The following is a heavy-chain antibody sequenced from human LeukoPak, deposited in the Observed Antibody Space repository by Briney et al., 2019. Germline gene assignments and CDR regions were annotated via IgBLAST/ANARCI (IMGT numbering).Heavy chain of an antibody. CDR3: ARYYGDSLYWYFDL. CDR2: IYYSGST. J-gene: IGHJ2*01. V-gene: IGHV4-59*01. Sequence: SETLSLTCTVSGGSIRGYYWSWIRQPPGKGLEWIGYIYYSGSTNYNPSLKSRVTISVDTSKNQFSLKLSSVTAADTAVYYCARYYGDSLYWYFDLWGRGTLVTVSS. CDR1: GGSIRGYY. D-gene: IGHD4-17*01.